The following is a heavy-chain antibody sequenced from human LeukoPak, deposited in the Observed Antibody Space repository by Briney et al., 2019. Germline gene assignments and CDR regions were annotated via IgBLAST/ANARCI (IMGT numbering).Heavy chain of an antibody. V-gene: IGHV4-4*07. CDR1: GGPISSYY. D-gene: IGHD3-3*01. Sequence: PSETLSLTCTVSGGPISSYYWNWIRQPAGKGLEWIGRIYSSGSTNYNPSLKSRVTMSVDTSKNQFSLKLNSVTAADTAVYYCARESAIFGVFIVAFDYWGQGALVTVSS. CDR2: IYSSGST. J-gene: IGHJ4*02. CDR3: ARESAIFGVFIVAFDY.